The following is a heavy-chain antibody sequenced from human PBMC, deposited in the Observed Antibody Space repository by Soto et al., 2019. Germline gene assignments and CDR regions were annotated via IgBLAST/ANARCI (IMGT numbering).Heavy chain of an antibody. CDR3: ARHLTSVESQDNFDV. J-gene: IGHJ4*02. V-gene: IGHV4-39*01. CDR2: IYYSGSN. D-gene: IGHD4-17*01. CDR1: GDSISSSSYY. Sequence: AGTLSLTCTVTGDSISSSSYYWGWIRPPPGKGLEWIGSIYYSGSNYNNPSLSSRVSMSIDTSKDQFSLRLKSVTSADTALYFCARHLTSVESQDNFDVWGPGSLVTVSS.